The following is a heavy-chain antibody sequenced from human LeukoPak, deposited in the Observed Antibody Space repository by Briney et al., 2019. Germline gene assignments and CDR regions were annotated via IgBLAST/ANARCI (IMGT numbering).Heavy chain of an antibody. CDR1: GFTFSSYA. J-gene: IGHJ4*02. D-gene: IGHD1-26*01. V-gene: IGHV3-23*01. CDR3: AKAPGATRFDY. Sequence: PGGSLRLSCAASGFTFSSYAMSWVRQAPGKGLEWVSVISGSVGSTYYADSVKGRFTISRDNSENTLYLQMNSLSAEDTAVYYCAKAPGATRFDYWGQGTLVTVSS. CDR2: ISGSVGST.